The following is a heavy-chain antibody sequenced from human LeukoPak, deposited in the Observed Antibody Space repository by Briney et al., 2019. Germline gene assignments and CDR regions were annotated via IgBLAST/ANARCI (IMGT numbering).Heavy chain of an antibody. CDR3: ATWGTYSSSWYVRDY. D-gene: IGHD6-13*01. Sequence: ASVKVSCKASGYTFTSYYMHWVRQAPGQGLEWMGIINPSGGSTIYAQKFQGRVTMTEDTSTDTAYMELSSLRSEDTAVYYCATWGTYSSSWYVRDYWGQGTLVTVSS. CDR2: INPSGGST. CDR1: GYTFTSYY. J-gene: IGHJ4*02. V-gene: IGHV1-46*01.